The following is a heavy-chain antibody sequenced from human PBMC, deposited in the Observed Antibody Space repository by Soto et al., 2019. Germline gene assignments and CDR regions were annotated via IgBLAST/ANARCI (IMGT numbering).Heavy chain of an antibody. CDR1: GFTFSSYG. J-gene: IGHJ4*02. CDR3: AKDPSPRGGNID. V-gene: IGHV3-30*18. Sequence: GGSLRLSCAASGFTFSSYGMHWVRQAPGKGLEWVAVISYDGSNKYYADSVKGRFTISRDNSRNTLYLQMNSLRAEDTAVYYCAKDPSPRGGNIDWGQGTLVTVSS. CDR2: ISYDGSNK. D-gene: IGHD2-15*01.